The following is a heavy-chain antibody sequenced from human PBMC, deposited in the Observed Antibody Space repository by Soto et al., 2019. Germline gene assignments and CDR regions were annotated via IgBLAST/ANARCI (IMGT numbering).Heavy chain of an antibody. D-gene: IGHD2-2*02. CDR2: INPNSGGT. CDR1: GYTFAGYY. J-gene: IGHJ3*02. Sequence: QVQLVQSGAEVKKPGASVKVSCKASGYTFAGYYMHWVRQAPGQGLEWMGWINPNSGGTNYAQKFQGRVTMTRDTSISTAYMELSRLRSDDTAVYYCARTRLGYCSSTSCYTHAFDIWGQGTMVTVSS. V-gene: IGHV1-2*02. CDR3: ARTRLGYCSSTSCYTHAFDI.